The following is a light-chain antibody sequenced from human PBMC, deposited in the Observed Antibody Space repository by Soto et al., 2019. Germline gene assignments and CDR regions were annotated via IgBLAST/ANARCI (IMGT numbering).Light chain of an antibody. CDR3: QQYGNSRRK. CDR2: GAY. CDR1: QSVSSSY. V-gene: IGKV3-20*01. J-gene: IGKJ5*01. Sequence: ELVLTQSPGTLSLYSGARATLSGSSSQSVSSSYLAWYQQKPGQAHRIIIYGAYSRATGIQDRFSGSGFGTDFTLTIRRMEPEDFAVYYCQQYGNSRRKVGKGTRLEIK.